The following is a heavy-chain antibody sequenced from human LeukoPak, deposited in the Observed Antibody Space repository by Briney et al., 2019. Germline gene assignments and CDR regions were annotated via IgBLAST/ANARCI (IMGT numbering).Heavy chain of an antibody. J-gene: IGHJ4*02. CDR2: ISSSSSIV. Sequence: GGSLRLSCAGSGFTFSIYSMNWVRQAPGKGLEWVSYISSSSSIVYYADSVRGRFTISRDNTKNSLYLQMNSLRVEDTAVYYCARDIGLPRYWGQGTLVTVSS. V-gene: IGHV3-48*04. CDR1: GFTFSIYS. CDR3: ARDIGLPRY. D-gene: IGHD2-15*01.